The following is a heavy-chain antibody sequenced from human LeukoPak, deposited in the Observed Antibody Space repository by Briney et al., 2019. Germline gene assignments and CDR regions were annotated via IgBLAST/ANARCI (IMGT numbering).Heavy chain of an antibody. D-gene: IGHD2-8*01. J-gene: IGHJ4*02. CDR2: ISSSSSYI. CDR1: GFTFSSYS. Sequence: GGSLRLSCAASGFTFSSYSMNWVRQAPGKGLEWVSSISSSSSYIYYADSEKGRFTISRDNAKNSLYLQMNSLRAEDTAVYYCAIYCTNGVCYTEDFDYWGQGTLVTVSS. CDR3: AIYCTNGVCYTEDFDY. V-gene: IGHV3-21*01.